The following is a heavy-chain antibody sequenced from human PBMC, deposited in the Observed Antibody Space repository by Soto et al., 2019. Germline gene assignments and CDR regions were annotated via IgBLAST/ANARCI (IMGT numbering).Heavy chain of an antibody. CDR3: AKDLYVQPPSGWFDP. CDR2: ITGRGDST. V-gene: IGHV3-23*01. J-gene: IGHJ5*02. CDR1: GFTFSDYS. Sequence: GGSLRLSCAASGFTFSDYSMHWVRQAPGKGLEWVSAITGRGDSTHYADSVKGRFTISRDNSKSTLYLQMMSLRAEDTAVYYCAKDLYVQPPSGWFDPWGQGTVVTVSS. D-gene: IGHD1-26*01.